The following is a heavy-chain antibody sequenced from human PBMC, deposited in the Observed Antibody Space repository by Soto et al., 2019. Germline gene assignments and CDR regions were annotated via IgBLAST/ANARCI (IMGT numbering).Heavy chain of an antibody. Sequence: SETLSLTCAVSGGSFSGFYWSWIRQSSGKGLEWIGEIDHSGITNHNTALKSRATMSVDTSKNQFSLKLRYVSAADTAVYYCARGVSVTLAVQGGAPDKNYFDPWSQGTLVTVSS. J-gene: IGHJ4*02. V-gene: IGHV4-34*04. CDR2: IDHSGIT. D-gene: IGHD1-26*01. CDR1: GGSFSGFY. CDR3: ARGVSVTLAVQGGAPDKNYFDP.